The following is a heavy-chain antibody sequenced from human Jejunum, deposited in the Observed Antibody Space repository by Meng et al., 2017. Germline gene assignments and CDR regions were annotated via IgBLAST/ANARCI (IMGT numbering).Heavy chain of an antibody. Sequence: GESLKISCAVSGVTISTYEMNWVRQAPGKGLEWLAHITGSCGTMYNSDAVKGRFTISRDNAKNTLYLQMNSLRAEDTAIYYCAREYGTLYSGYDAFEIWGQGTVVTVSS. CDR1: GVTISTYE. CDR2: ITGSCGTM. J-gene: IGHJ3*02. V-gene: IGHV3-48*03. CDR3: AREYGTLYSGYDAFEI. D-gene: IGHD2-15*01.